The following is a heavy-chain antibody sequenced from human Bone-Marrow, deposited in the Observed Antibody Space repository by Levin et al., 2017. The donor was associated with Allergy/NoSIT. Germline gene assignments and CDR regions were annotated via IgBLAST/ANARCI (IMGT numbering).Heavy chain of an antibody. CDR2: IYSGGST. J-gene: IGHJ6*02. V-gene: IGHV3-53*01. CDR3: ARRPSSRKVYYYYGMDV. Sequence: GGSLRLSCAASGFTVSSNYMSWVRQAPGKGLEWVSVIYSGGSTYYADSVKGRFTISRDNSKNTLYLQMNSLRAEDTAVYYCARRPSSRKVYYYYGMDVWGQGTTVTVSS. D-gene: IGHD6-13*01. CDR1: GFTVSSNY.